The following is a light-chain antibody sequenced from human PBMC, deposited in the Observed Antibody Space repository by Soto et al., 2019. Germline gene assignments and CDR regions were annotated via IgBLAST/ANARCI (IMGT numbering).Light chain of an antibody. CDR3: QTWGTGIRV. J-gene: IGLJ3*02. Sequence: QLVLTQSPSASASLGASVKLTCTLTGGHNNYAIAWHQQQPEKGPRYLMKINSDGSHNKVDGIPDRFSGSSSGAERYLIISSLQSEDEADYYCQTWGTGIRVFGGGTKLTVL. CDR1: GGHNNYA. CDR2: INSDGSH. V-gene: IGLV4-69*01.